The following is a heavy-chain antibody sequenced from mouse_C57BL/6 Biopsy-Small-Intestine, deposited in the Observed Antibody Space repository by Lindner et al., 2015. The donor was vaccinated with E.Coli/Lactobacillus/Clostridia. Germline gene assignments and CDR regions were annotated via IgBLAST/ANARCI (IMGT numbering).Heavy chain of an antibody. CDR1: GYTFTSYY. D-gene: IGHD6-1*01. CDR2: INPSGGST. Sequence: SVKVSCKASGYTFTSYYMHWVRQAPGQGLEWMGMINPSGGSTFYAQKFRGRVTMTKDTSTSTVYMELSSLRSEDTAEYYCAADRSRYSLGHWGQGTLVIVSS. J-gene: IGHJ4*01. CDR3: AADRSRYSLGH. V-gene: IGHV1-64*01.